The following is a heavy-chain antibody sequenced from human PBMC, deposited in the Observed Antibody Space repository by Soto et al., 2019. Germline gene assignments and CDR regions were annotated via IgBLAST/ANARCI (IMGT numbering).Heavy chain of an antibody. D-gene: IGHD5-12*01. J-gene: IGHJ3*02. CDR3: AKGSTQRWLQTFDI. Sequence: SETLSLTCTVSGGSIATGGHYWSWVRQHPGKGLEWIGYIHYSGSAYYKPSLKSRATISVDTSQNQLSLTLGSVRAEDTAVYYCAKGSTQRWLQTFDIWGQGTMVTVSS. CDR1: GGSIATGGHY. V-gene: IGHV4-31*03. CDR2: IHYSGSA.